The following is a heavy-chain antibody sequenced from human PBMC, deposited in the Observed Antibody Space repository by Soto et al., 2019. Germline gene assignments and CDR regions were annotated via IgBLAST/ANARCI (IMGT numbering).Heavy chain of an antibody. D-gene: IGHD3-22*01. J-gene: IGHJ3*02. Sequence: GGSLRLSCVVSGLTFSASAMHWVRQASGKGLEWVGRIRNKADNYATVYAAPVQGRFTISRDDSKSMAYLQMNSLKTEDTAVYYCTRQDKWLLPKAFDIWGQGTMVTVSS. CDR3: TRQDKWLLPKAFDI. V-gene: IGHV3-73*01. CDR1: GLTFSASA. CDR2: IRNKADNYAT.